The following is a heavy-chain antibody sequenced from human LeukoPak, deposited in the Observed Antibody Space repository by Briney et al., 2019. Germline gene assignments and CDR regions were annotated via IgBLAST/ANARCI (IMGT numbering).Heavy chain of an antibody. CDR1: GYTLTELS. Sequence: ASVKVSCKVSGYTLTELSMHWVRQAPGKGREWMGGFDPEDGETIYAQKFQGRVTMTEDTSTDTAYMELSSLRSEDTAVYYCATTSSHLGGMDVWGQGTTVTVSS. CDR2: FDPEDGET. V-gene: IGHV1-24*01. J-gene: IGHJ6*02. CDR3: ATTSSHLGGMDV.